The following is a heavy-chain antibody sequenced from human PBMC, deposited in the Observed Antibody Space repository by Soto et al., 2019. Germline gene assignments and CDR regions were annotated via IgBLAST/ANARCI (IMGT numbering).Heavy chain of an antibody. V-gene: IGHV4-30-2*01. Sequence: SETLSLTCAVSGGSISSGGYSWSWIRQPPGKGLEWIGYIYHSGSIYYNSSLKSRVTISVDRSKNQFSLKLSSVTAADTAVYYCARGYNGDYAYYYGMDVWGQGTTVTVSS. J-gene: IGHJ6*02. CDR3: ARGYNGDYAYYYGMDV. D-gene: IGHD4-17*01. CDR2: IYHSGSI. CDR1: GGSISSGGYS.